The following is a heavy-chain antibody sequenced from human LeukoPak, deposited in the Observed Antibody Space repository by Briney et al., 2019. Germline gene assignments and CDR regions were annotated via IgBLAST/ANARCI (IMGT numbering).Heavy chain of an antibody. CDR3: ARGTDETGQQLVWFDY. V-gene: IGHV3-48*02. CDR1: GFTFSSYS. Sequence: GGSLRLSCAASGFTFSSYSMNWVRQAPGKGREWVSYISSSRSTIYYADSVKGRFTIPRDNAKNSLYLQLNSLRDEDTAVYYCARGTDETGQQLVWFDYWGQGTLVTVSS. D-gene: IGHD6-13*01. CDR2: ISSSRSTI. J-gene: IGHJ4*02.